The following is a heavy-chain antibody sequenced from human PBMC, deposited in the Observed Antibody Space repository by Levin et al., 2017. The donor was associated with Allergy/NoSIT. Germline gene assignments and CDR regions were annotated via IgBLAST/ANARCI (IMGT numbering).Heavy chain of an antibody. CDR1: GGSFSGYY. CDR2: INHSGST. J-gene: IGHJ6*02. Sequence: SETLSLTCAVYGGSFSGYYWSWIRQPPGKGLEWIGEINHSGSTNYNPSLKSRVTISVDTSKNQFSLKLSSVTAADTAVYYCASTPYDFWRGYVDYYYYGMDVWGQGTTVTVSS. D-gene: IGHD3-3*01. V-gene: IGHV4-34*01. CDR3: ASTPYDFWRGYVDYYYYGMDV.